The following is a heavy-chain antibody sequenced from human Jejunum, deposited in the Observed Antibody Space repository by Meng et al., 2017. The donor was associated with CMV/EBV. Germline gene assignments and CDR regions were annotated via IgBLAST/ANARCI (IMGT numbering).Heavy chain of an antibody. D-gene: IGHD1-1*01. CDR2: AYYSGSA. Sequence: VSGDSLRSHDWSWIRQPPGKGLEWIGYAYYSGSATYNPSLRSRVTISVDMSKNHFSLNLRSVTAADTAMYFCARGLGHASNNSHDYWGQGTLVTVSS. CDR1: GDSLRSHD. CDR3: ARGLGHASNNSHDY. J-gene: IGHJ4*02. V-gene: IGHV4-59*11.